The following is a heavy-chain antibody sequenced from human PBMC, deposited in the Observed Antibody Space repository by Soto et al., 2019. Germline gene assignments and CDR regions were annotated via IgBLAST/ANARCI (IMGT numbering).Heavy chain of an antibody. V-gene: IGHV2-5*02. D-gene: IGHD6-13*01. Sequence: QITLKESGPTLVKPTQTFTLACTFSGFSLSTSGMGVGWIRQPPVKALEWLALIYWDDDKRYSPSLKSRLTITKDTSKNQVVLTTTNMDPVDTATYYCAHYSSTSSFDYWGQGTLVTVSS. J-gene: IGHJ4*02. CDR2: IYWDDDK. CDR3: AHYSSTSSFDY. CDR1: GFSLSTSGMG.